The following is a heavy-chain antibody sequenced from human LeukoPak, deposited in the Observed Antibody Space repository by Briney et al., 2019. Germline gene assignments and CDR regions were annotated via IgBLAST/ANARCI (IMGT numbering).Heavy chain of an antibody. CDR3: ARGLYGSGRRSLMAH. V-gene: IGHV3-7*01. Sequence: GGSLRLSCAASGFPFHNYWMTWVRQAPRKGLEWVANINQDDNEKYYLDSVKGRFTISRDNAETSLFLQMTSLRVEDTAIYYCARGLYGSGRRSLMAHWGPGTLVAVSS. CDR1: GFPFHNYW. D-gene: IGHD3-10*01. CDR2: INQDDNEK. J-gene: IGHJ4*02.